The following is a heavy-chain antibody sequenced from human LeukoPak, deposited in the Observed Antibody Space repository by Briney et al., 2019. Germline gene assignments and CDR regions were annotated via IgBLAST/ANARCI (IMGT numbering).Heavy chain of an antibody. Sequence: ASVKVSCKASGYTFTSYYMHWVRQAPGQGLEWMGIINPSGGSTSYAQKFQGRVTMTRDTSTSTVYMELSSLRSEDTAVYYCARNGAPQRYYYYYYMDVWGKGTTVTVSS. J-gene: IGHJ6*03. V-gene: IGHV1-46*01. CDR3: ARNGAPQRYYYYYYMDV. CDR1: GYTFTSYY. CDR2: INPSGGST. D-gene: IGHD3-10*01.